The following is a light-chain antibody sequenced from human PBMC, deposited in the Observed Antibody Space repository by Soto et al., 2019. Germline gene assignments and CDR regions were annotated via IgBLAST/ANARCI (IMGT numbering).Light chain of an antibody. J-gene: IGLJ1*01. Sequence: QSVLTQPPSASGSPGQSVTISCTGTSSDVGTYDFVSWYQQHPGKAPRLMIFDVSERPSGVPDRFSGSKSGNTASLTISGLRAEDEADYYCCLYAVTFYVFGTGTKVTLL. CDR1: SSDVGTYDF. V-gene: IGLV2-11*01. CDR2: DVS. CDR3: CLYAVTFYV.